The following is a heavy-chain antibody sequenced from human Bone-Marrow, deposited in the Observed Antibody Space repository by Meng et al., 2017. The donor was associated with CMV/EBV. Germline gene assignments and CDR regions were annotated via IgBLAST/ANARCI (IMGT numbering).Heavy chain of an antibody. Sequence: ASVKVSCKASGYTFTGYYMHWVRQAPGQGLEWMGWINPNSGGTNYAQKFQGRVTMTRDTSISTAYMELSRLRSDDTAVYYWARWGKYQLLEGADYWGQGTLVTVSS. CDR3: ARWGKYQLLEGADY. CDR2: INPNSGGT. V-gene: IGHV1-2*02. D-gene: IGHD2-2*01. J-gene: IGHJ4*02. CDR1: GYTFTGYY.